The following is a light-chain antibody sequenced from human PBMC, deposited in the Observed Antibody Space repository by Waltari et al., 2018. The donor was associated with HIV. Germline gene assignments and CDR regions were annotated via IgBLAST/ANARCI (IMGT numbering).Light chain of an antibody. CDR2: VSNDGSN. CDR1: SGHSTSA. V-gene: IGLV4-69*01. CDR3: QTWDSGIRV. Sequence: QVVLTQSPSASAFLGASVKLTCTLSSGHSTSAIACHQQQPDKGPRYLMKVSNDGSNNKGDGIPDRFSGSSSGAERYLTIASLQSDDEADYYCQTWDSGIRVFGGGTRLTVL. J-gene: IGLJ3*02.